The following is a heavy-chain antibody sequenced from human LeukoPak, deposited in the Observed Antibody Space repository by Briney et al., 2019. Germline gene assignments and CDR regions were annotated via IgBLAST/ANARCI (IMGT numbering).Heavy chain of an antibody. V-gene: IGHV3-7*03. CDR1: GFMFSSNW. Sequence: GGSLRLSCAASGFMFSSNWMSWVRLAPEKGLEWVANINEDGSQKYYLGSVTGRFTISRDNAKNSLYLQMNSLSAEDTAMYYCARDGGWHRFDYWGQGTLVIVSS. J-gene: IGHJ4*02. D-gene: IGHD6-19*01. CDR2: INEDGSQK. CDR3: ARDGGWHRFDY.